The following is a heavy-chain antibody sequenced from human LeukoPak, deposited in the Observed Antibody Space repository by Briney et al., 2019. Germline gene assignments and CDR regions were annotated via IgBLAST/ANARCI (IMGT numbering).Heavy chain of an antibody. Sequence: GGSLRLSCVASGFSFSSYWMAWVRQAPGKGLEWVANIKYDGTHKFYADSVKGRFTISRDNAKNSLLLEMNGLRADDTAVYFCASSHDSSGNDWGQGTLVTVSS. CDR1: GFSFSSYW. CDR2: IKYDGTHK. V-gene: IGHV3-7*01. D-gene: IGHD3-22*01. CDR3: ASSHDSSGND. J-gene: IGHJ4*02.